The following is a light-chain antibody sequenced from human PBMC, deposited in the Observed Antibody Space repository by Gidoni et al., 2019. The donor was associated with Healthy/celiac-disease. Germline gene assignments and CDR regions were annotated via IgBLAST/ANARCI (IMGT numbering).Light chain of an antibody. J-gene: IGKJ4*01. Sequence: DIVMTQSPLSLPVTPGEPASISCRSSQSLLHSNGYNYLDLYLQKPGQSPQLLIYLGSNRASGVPERISGSGSGTDFTMKISRVEDEDVGVYYCMQALQTPLTFGGGTKVEIK. CDR1: QSLLHSNGYNY. CDR2: LGS. V-gene: IGKV2-28*01. CDR3: MQALQTPLT.